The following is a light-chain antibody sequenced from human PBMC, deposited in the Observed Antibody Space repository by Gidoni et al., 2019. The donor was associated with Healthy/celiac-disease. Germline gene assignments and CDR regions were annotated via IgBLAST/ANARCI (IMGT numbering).Light chain of an antibody. V-gene: IGKV1-33*01. CDR2: DAS. CDR3: QQYDNLPLT. CDR1: QDISNY. J-gene: IGKJ4*01. Sequence: IQMTQSPSSLSAPVGDRVTITCQASQDISNYLNWYQQKPGKAPKLLIYDASNLETGVPSRFSGSGSGTDFTVTISSLQPEDIATYYCQQYDNLPLTFGGGTKVEIK.